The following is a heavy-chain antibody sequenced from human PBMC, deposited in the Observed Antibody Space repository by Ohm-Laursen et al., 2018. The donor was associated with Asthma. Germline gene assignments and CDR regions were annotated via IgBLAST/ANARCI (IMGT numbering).Heavy chain of an antibody. CDR2: IIPIFDIP. CDR3: ARDHSSGYSFSFDY. J-gene: IGHJ4*02. D-gene: IGHD3-22*01. V-gene: IGHV1-69*10. Sequence: GASVKVSCKASGYTFTSYDINWVRQAPGQGLEWVGAIIPIFDIPNYAEKFQGRVTITADKSTSTAYMELSSLRSEDTAVYYCARDHSSGYSFSFDYWGQGTLVTVSS. CDR1: GYTFTSYD.